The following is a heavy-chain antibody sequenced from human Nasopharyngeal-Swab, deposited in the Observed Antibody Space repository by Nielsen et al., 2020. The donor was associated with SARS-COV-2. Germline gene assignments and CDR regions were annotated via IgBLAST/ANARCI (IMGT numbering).Heavy chain of an antibody. V-gene: IGHV1-46*01. J-gene: IGHJ6*02. CDR3: ARDRVNTVTTVEPPFWKGYYYYGTDV. CDR1: GYTFTSYY. CDR2: INPSGGST. D-gene: IGHD4-17*01. Sequence: ASVKVSCKASGYTFTSYYMHWVRQAPGQGLEWMGIINPSGGSTSYAQKFQGRVTMTRDTSTSTVYMELSSLRSEDTAVYYCARDRVNTVTTVEPPFWKGYYYYGTDVWGQGTTVTVSS.